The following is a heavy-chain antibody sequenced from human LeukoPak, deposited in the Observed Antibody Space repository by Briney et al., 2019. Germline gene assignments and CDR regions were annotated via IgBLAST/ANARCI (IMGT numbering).Heavy chain of an antibody. Sequence: PGGSLRLSCAASGFTFSSYSMNWVRQAPGKGLEWVSYISSSSSTIYYADSVKGRFTISRDNAKNSPYLQMNSLRAEDTAVYYCARVFPLAYWYFDLWGRGTLVTVSS. CDR3: ARVFPLAYWYFDL. CDR1: GFTFSSYS. J-gene: IGHJ2*01. V-gene: IGHV3-48*01. D-gene: IGHD2-15*01. CDR2: ISSSSSTI.